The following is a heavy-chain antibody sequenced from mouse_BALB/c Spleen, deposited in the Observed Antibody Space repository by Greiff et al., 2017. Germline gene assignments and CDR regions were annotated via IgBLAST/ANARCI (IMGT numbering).Heavy chain of an antibody. CDR2: ISSGGST. V-gene: IGHV5-6-5*01. J-gene: IGHJ4*01. D-gene: IGHD2-4*01. Sequence: EVKLVESGGGLVKPGGSLKLSCAASGFTFSSYAMSWVRQTPEKRLEWVASISSGGSTYYPDSVKGRFTISRDNARNILYLQMSSLRSEDTAMYYCARGGNGLRRGDYYAMDYWGQGTSVTVSS. CDR1: GFTFSSYA. CDR3: ARGGNGLRRGDYYAMDY.